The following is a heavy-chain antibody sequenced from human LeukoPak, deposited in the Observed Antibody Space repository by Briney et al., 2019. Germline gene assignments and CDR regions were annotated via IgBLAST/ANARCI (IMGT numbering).Heavy chain of an antibody. CDR1: GCTFSSYA. D-gene: IGHD2-2*01. CDR3: ARDAPLGGCSSTSCRNWFDP. CDR2: IIPIFGTA. V-gene: IGHV1-69*13. J-gene: IGHJ5*02. Sequence: SVKVSCKASGCTFSSYAISWVRQAPGQGLEWMGGIIPIFGTANYAQKFQGRVTITADESTSTAYMELSSLRSEDTAVYYCARDAPLGGCSSTSCRNWFDPWGQGTLVTVSS.